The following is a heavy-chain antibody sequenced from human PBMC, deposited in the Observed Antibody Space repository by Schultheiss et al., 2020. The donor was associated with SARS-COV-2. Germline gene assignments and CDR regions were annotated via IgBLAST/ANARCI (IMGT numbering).Heavy chain of an antibody. CDR1: GFTFSSYA. CDR2: ISYDGSNK. V-gene: IGHV3-30*07. CDR3: ARWGPMVYATYYYYYYMDV. J-gene: IGHJ6*03. Sequence: GGSLRLSCAASGFTFSSYAMHWVRQAPGKGLEWVAVISYDGSNKYYADSVKGRFTISRDNAKNSLYLQMNSLRAEDTAVYYCARWGPMVYATYYYYYYMDVWGKGTTVTVSS. D-gene: IGHD2-8*01.